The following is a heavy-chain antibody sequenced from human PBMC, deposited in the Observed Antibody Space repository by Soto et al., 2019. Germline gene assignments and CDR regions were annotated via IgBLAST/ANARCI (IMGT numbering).Heavy chain of an antibody. Sequence: QVQLVESGGGVVQPGGSLRLSCAASGFTFRNHAMHWVRQAPGKGLECLAVIAHDGSNAFYRDSVKGRFTVSRDNSKNPLYFYMNSLRSEDTGVYYCARGDREDILVVVGARPGEDGTDIWGQGTTVIVSS. D-gene: IGHD2-15*01. CDR1: GFTFRNHA. V-gene: IGHV3-30*14. CDR3: ARGDREDILVVVGARPGEDGTDI. J-gene: IGHJ6*02. CDR2: IAHDGSNA.